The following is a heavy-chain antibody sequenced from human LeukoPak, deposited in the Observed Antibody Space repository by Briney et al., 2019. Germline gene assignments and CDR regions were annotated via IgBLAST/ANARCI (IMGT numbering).Heavy chain of an antibody. J-gene: IGHJ4*02. Sequence: PSETLSLTCSVSGGSINTYYWSCIRQPAGKRLEWIGRIHSSGSTHYNPSLKSRVTMSLDTSKNQFSLKLTSVTAADTAVYYCARDNDFFDYWGQGTLVTVSS. CDR2: IHSSGST. V-gene: IGHV4-4*07. CDR3: ARDNDFFDY. CDR1: GGSINTYY.